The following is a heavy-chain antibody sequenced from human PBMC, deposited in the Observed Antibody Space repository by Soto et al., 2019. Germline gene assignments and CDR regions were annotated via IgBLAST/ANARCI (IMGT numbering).Heavy chain of an antibody. J-gene: IGHJ5*02. CDR2: ISSSGITI. CDR3: ARENQYYYGSGRSFDP. Sequence: GGSLRLSCAASGFTFSSYEMNWFRQAPGKGLEWFSYISSSGITIYYADSVKGRFTISTDNAKNSLYLKMNSLRAEDTAVYYCARENQYYYGSGRSFDPWGQGTMVTVSS. D-gene: IGHD3-10*01. CDR1: GFTFSSYE. V-gene: IGHV3-48*03.